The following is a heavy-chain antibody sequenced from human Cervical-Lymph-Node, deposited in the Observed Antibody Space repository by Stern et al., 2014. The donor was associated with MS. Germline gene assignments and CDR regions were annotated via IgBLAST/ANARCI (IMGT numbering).Heavy chain of an antibody. CDR1: GYTFTNYY. V-gene: IGHV1-46*01. J-gene: IGHJ6*02. CDR2: INPRDADT. D-gene: IGHD5-18*01. Sequence: VQLVESGAEVKKPGASVKVSCKASGYTFTNYYIHWVRQAPGQGLEWMGLINPRDADTGHAQKFQGRVSINRDNSTGTVYSELSSLRSEDTAMYYCARKPPPDTDKTYNNYGMDVWGQGTTVTVSS. CDR3: ARKPPPDTDKTYNNYGMDV.